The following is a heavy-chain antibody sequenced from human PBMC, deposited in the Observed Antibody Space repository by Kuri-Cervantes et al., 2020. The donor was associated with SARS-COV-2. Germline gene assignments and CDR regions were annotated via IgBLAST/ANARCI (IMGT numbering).Heavy chain of an antibody. J-gene: IGHJ4*02. CDR3: ARELGGPYIFDY. V-gene: IGHV3-30-3*01. CDR2: ISYDGSNK. Sequence: LSLTCAASTFTFSKCSWNRAPGKGLEWVAVISYDGSNKYYADSVKGRFTISRDNSKNTLYLQMNSLRAEDTAVYYCARELGGPYIFDYWGQGTLVTVSS. D-gene: IGHD1-26*01. CDR1: TFTFSKCS.